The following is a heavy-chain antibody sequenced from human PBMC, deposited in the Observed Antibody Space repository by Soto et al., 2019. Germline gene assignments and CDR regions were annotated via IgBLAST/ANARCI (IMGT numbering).Heavy chain of an antibody. V-gene: IGHV3-48*02. J-gene: IGHJ5*02. CDR1: GFTFSSYS. D-gene: IGHD6-19*01. CDR2: ISSHSSTL. CDR3: VRDGSGNLYLNWFDP. Sequence: SGGSLRLSCAASGFTFSSYSMNWVRQAPGKGLEWISYISSHSSTLYYADSVKGRFTISSDNAGNSLYLQMNSLSDEDTAVYYCVRDGSGNLYLNWFDPWGQGTLVTVS.